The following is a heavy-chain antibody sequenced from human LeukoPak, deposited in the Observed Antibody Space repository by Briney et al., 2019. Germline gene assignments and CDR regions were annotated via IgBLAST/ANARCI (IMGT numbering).Heavy chain of an antibody. Sequence: GGSLRLSCAASEFTFSNFAMSWVRQAPGKGLEWVSTISGSGGSTFYADSVKGRFPTSRDNSKNTLFLQMNSLRAEDTAIYYCAKAGSSGWSSSGGDYWGQGSLVTVSS. CDR2: ISGSGGST. CDR3: AKAGSSGWSSSGGDY. V-gene: IGHV3-23*01. D-gene: IGHD6-19*01. CDR1: EFTFSNFA. J-gene: IGHJ4*02.